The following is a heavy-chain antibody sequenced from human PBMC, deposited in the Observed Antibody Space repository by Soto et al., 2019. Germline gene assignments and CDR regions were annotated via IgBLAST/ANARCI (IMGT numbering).Heavy chain of an antibody. V-gene: IGHV5-51*01. CDR2: IFPADSDT. D-gene: IGHD4-17*01. Sequence: GESLKISCKGSGYNFINYWIAWVRQMPGEGLESMGVIFPADSDTRYSPSFQGQVTISVDKSINTAYLQWDSLKASDTAIYYCAKAGTVTDYYYMDVWGKGTTVTVSS. CDR1: GYNFINYW. CDR3: AKAGTVTDYYYMDV. J-gene: IGHJ6*03.